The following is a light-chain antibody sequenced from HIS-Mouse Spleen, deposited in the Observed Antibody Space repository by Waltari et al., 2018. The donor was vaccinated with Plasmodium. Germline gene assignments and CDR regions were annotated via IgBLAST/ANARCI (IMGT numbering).Light chain of an antibody. J-gene: IGLJ3*02. CDR1: ALPKKY. Sequence: SYELTQPPSVSVSPGQTARITCSGDALPKKYAYWYQQKSGQAPVLVIYEDSKRPSGIPERVSGSSSGTMATLTISAAQVEDEADYYCYSTDSSGNHRVFGGGTKLTVL. CDR2: EDS. V-gene: IGLV3-10*01. CDR3: YSTDSSGNHRV.